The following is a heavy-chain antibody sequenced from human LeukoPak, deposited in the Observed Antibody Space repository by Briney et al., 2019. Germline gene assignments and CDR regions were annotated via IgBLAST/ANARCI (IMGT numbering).Heavy chain of an antibody. CDR2: ISSLSGTI. D-gene: IGHD6-13*01. Sequence: PGGSLRLSCAASGFTFSSYSMNWVRQAPGKGLEWVSYISSLSGTINYADSVKGRFIISRDNAKNSMFLQMNSLRAEDTAVYYCAKFDAGSSPLNSWGQGTLVTVSS. CDR3: AKFDAGSSPLNS. V-gene: IGHV3-48*01. J-gene: IGHJ5*02. CDR1: GFTFSSYS.